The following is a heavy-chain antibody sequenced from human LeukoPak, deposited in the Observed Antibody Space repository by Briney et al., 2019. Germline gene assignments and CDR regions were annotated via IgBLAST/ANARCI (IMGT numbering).Heavy chain of an antibody. CDR1: GYSFSSYW. CDR3: ARHLALRDAFNI. CDR2: IYPGDSDT. V-gene: IGHV5-51*01. J-gene: IGHJ3*02. Sequence: GESLRISCKGSGYSFSSYWIGWVRQMPGKGLEWMGIIYPGDSDTRYSPSFQGQVTISADKSISTAYLQWSSPKASDTAMYYCARHLALRDAFNIWGQGTMVTVSS.